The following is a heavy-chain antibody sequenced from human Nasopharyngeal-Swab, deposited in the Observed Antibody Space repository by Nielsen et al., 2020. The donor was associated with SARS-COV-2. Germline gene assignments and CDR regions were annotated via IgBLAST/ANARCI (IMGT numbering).Heavy chain of an antibody. CDR1: GLPFSAYG. J-gene: IGHJ3*02. CDR3: AREGIDAFDI. D-gene: IGHD2/OR15-2a*01. CDR2: IAYDGRTK. Sequence: GESLKISCAAAGLPFSAYGMHWVRQAPGRGLEWLTFIAYDGRTKYSADSVRGRFTVSRDNSKRTLHLQMSSLRAEDTATYYCAREGIDAFDIWGQGTMVTVSS. V-gene: IGHV3-30*02.